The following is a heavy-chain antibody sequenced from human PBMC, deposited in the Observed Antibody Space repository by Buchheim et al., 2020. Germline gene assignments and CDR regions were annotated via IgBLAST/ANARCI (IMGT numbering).Heavy chain of an antibody. CDR2: ISGSSITI. CDR1: GFTFSTYN. CDR3: ARDFLMDPF. V-gene: IGHV3-48*04. D-gene: IGHD3/OR15-3a*01. J-gene: IGHJ4*02. Sequence: EVQLVESGGGLVQPGGSLRLSCAVSGFTFSTYNMNWVRQAPGKGLEWVSYISGSSITIHYADSVKGRFTISRDNAKNSLYLQMNNLRVEDTAVYYCARDFLMDPFWGQGTL.